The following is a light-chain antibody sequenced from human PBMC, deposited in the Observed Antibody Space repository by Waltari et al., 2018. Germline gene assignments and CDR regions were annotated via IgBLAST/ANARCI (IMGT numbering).Light chain of an antibody. CDR1: QSLVQKNGNTY. V-gene: IGKV2-24*01. CDR2: QIS. CDR3: MQATQFPYT. J-gene: IGKJ2*01. Sequence: IAMTKTPLSSPVAIGPPASISSRASQSLVQKNGNTYLSWLHQRPGQPPRLLIYQISNRFSGVPDRFSGSGAGADFTLKISRVEAEDVGVYYCMQATQFPYTFGQGTKVEIK.